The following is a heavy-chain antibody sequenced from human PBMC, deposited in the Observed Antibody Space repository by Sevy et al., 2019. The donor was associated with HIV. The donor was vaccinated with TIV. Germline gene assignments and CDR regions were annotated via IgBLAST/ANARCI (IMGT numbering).Heavy chain of an antibody. CDR3: ARDDGNYYFHY. D-gene: IGHD1-7*01. J-gene: IGHJ4*02. CDR2: IKQEAGQK. Sequence: GGCLRLSCAASGFTFSKYWMGWVRQAPGKGLEWVANIKQEAGQKYYVDSVKGRFTVSRDNAKNSLYLQMNSLRAEDTAVYFCARDDGNYYFHYWGQGTLVTVSS. V-gene: IGHV3-7*01. CDR1: GFTFSKYW.